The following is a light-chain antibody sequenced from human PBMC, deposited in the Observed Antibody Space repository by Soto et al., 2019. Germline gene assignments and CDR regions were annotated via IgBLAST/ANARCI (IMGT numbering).Light chain of an antibody. V-gene: IGKV3-20*01. Sequence: EIVLTQSPGTLSLSPGERVTLSCRASHGVDNYLAWYQHKPVQAPRLLISGASSRAAGVPDRVSGSGFGTDLTLTISKLEPDDFAMYYYHQYGVSPLTFGQGTKVEIK. CDR3: HQYGVSPLT. J-gene: IGKJ1*01. CDR1: HGVDNY. CDR2: GAS.